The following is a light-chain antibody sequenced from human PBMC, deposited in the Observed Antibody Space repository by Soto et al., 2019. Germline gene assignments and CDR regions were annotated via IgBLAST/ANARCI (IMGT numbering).Light chain of an antibody. CDR3: QQRSIPIT. CDR2: GAS. J-gene: IGKJ5*01. Sequence: EIVWTQSPGTRALSRGERATLACRASQTVSSNFLAWYQQKPGQAPRLLIYGASNRATGIPARSSGSGSGTDFALPISSLEPEDFAIYYCQQRSIPITFGQGTRLEI. V-gene: IGKV3-11*01. CDR1: QTVSSN.